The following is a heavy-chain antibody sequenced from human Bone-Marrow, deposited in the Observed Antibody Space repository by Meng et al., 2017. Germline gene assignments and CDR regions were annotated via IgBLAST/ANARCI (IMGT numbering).Heavy chain of an antibody. Sequence: QGALVQSGAEGKKPGSSVKVSCKASGGTLSSYAISWVRQAPGQGLEWMGGIIPIFGTANYAQKFQGRVTITADESTSTAYMELSSLRSEDTAVYYCARAYYDFWSGYYTHFDYWGQGTLVTVSS. D-gene: IGHD3-3*01. CDR2: IIPIFGTA. J-gene: IGHJ4*02. CDR3: ARAYYDFWSGYYTHFDY. V-gene: IGHV1-69*01. CDR1: GGTLSSYA.